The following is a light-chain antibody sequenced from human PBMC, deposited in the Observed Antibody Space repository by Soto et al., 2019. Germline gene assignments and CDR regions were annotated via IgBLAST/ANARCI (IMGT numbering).Light chain of an antibody. CDR3: HQYAESTLT. V-gene: IGKV3-20*01. Sequence: EIVLTQSPGTLSVSRGERATLSCRASQSVGRNYLAWYQQKPGQAPRLLIYGASSRATGIPDRFSGSASGTDFTLTISRLEPAACAVYYCHQYAESTLTFGGGTKVETK. CDR1: QSVGRNY. CDR2: GAS. J-gene: IGKJ4*01.